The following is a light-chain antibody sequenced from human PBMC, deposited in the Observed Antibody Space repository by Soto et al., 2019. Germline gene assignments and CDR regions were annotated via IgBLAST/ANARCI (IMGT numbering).Light chain of an antibody. V-gene: IGKV3-20*01. CDR2: GAS. J-gene: IGKJ4*01. Sequence: EILLTHSPTTLSXXPXXXXXXXVTSIQSVSSNYLAWYQQKPGQAPRLIIYGASSRATGIPDRFSGSGSGTDFTLTISRLEPEDFAVYYCQQYGSSPPLTFGGGTKVDI. CDR3: QQYGSSPPLT. CDR1: QSVSSNY.